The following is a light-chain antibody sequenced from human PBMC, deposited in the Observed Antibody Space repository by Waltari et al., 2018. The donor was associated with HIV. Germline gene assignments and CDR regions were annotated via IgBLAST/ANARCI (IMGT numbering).Light chain of an antibody. Sequence: EILLTQSPATLSLSPGERATLSCRASQSVSSFLAWYQQKPGQAPRLLIYDVSNRATDIPARFSGSGSGTDFTLTISSLEPEDFAVYYCQQSYNWSRGTFGQGTKVDIK. J-gene: IGKJ1*01. CDR1: QSVSSF. V-gene: IGKV3-11*01. CDR3: QQSYNWSRGT. CDR2: DVS.